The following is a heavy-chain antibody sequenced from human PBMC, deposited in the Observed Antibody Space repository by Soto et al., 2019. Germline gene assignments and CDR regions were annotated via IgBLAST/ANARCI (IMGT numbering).Heavy chain of an antibody. J-gene: IGHJ6*02. CDR2: INPNSGGT. CDR3: ARCSSTTSRSGMDV. CDR1: GYTFTGYY. D-gene: IGHD2-2*01. V-gene: IGHV1-2*04. Sequence: GASVKVSCKASGYTFTGYYMHWVRQAPGQGLEWMGWINPNSGGTNYAQKFQRWVTMTRDTSISTAYMELSRLRSDDTAVYYCARCSSTTSRSGMDVWGQGTTVTVSS.